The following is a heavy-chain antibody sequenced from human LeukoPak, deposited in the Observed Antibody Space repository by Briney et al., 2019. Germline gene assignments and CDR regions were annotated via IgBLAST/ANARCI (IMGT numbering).Heavy chain of an antibody. CDR2: ISYGGSNK. Sequence: PGRSLRLSCAVSGFTFRSYAMHWVRQAPGKGLEWVAFISYGGSNKYYGDSVKGRFTISRDDSKNTLSLQMNSLRPEDTALYYCARDGGGYSGYDYYYYYGMDVWGQGTTVTVSS. D-gene: IGHD5-12*01. CDR3: ARDGGGYSGYDYYYYYGMDV. V-gene: IGHV3-30-3*01. CDR1: GFTFRSYA. J-gene: IGHJ6*02.